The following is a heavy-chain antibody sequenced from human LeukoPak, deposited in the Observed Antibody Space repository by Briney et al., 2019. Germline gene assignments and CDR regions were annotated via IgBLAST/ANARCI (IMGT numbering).Heavy chain of an antibody. CDR1: GGSISSGDYY. CDR2: IYYSGST. V-gene: IGHV4-30-4*01. CDR3: ARGLVATRDFDP. Sequence: SETLSLTCTVSGGSISSGDYYWSWIRQPPGKGLVWFWYIYYSGSTYYNPSLQGRVTISVDTSKNHFSLKVSSVTAADTAVYYCARGLVATRDFDPWGQGTLVTVSS. D-gene: IGHD5-12*01. J-gene: IGHJ5*02.